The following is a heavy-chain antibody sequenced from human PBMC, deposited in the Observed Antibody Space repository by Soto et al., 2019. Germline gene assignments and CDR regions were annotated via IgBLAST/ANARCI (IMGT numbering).Heavy chain of an antibody. Sequence: LSLTCAASGFTFSNAWMSWVRQAPGKGLEWVGRIKSKTDGGTTDYAAPVKGRFTISRDDSKNTLYLQMNSLKTEDTAVYYCTTDQNSGSYYYYYYMDVWGKGTTVTVSS. V-gene: IGHV3-15*01. CDR3: TTDQNSGSYYYYYYMDV. CDR1: GFTFSNAW. CDR2: IKSKTDGGTT. J-gene: IGHJ6*03. D-gene: IGHD1-26*01.